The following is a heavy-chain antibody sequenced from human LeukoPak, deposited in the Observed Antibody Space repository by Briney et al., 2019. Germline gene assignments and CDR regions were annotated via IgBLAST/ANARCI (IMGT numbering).Heavy chain of an antibody. CDR3: ARDREYSSSPRWFDP. D-gene: IGHD6-6*01. Sequence: ASVKVSCKASGYTFTGYYMHWVRQAPGQGLEWMGWINPNSGGTNYAQKFQGRVTMTRDTSISTAYMELSRLRSEDTAVYYCARDREYSSSPRWFDPWGQGTLVTVSS. J-gene: IGHJ5*02. CDR1: GYTFTGYY. CDR2: INPNSGGT. V-gene: IGHV1-2*02.